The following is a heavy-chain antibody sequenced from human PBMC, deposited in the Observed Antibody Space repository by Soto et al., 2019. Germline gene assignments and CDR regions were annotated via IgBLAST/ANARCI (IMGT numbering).Heavy chain of an antibody. CDR3: AGTTGPPWGYFDY. J-gene: IGHJ4*02. V-gene: IGHV3-64*01. CDR1: GFTFSSYA. D-gene: IGHD1-1*01. Sequence: GGSLRLSCAASGFTFSSYAMHWVRQAPGKGLEYVSAISSNGGSTYYANSVKGRFTISRDNSKNTLYLQMGSLRAEDMAVYYCAGTTGPPWGYFDYWGQGTLVTVSS. CDR2: ISSNGGST.